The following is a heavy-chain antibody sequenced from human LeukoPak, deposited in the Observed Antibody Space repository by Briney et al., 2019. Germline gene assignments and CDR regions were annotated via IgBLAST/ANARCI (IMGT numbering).Heavy chain of an antibody. CDR1: GFTFSSYA. J-gene: IGHJ4*02. Sequence: GGSLRLSCAASGFTFSSYAMHWVRQAPGKGLEWVAVVSYDETNKHCADSVKGRFTISRDNSKNTLYLQMNSLRAEDTAVYYCARSFGSYSSAWYWHDYWGQGTLVTVSS. CDR3: ARSFGSYSSAWYWHDY. D-gene: IGHD6-19*01. V-gene: IGHV3-30*01. CDR2: VSYDETNK.